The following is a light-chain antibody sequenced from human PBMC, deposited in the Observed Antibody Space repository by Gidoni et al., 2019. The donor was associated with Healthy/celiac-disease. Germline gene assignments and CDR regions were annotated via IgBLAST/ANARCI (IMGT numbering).Light chain of an antibody. CDR1: SSNLGSNT. J-gene: IGLJ3*02. V-gene: IGLV1-44*01. CDR2: SNN. Sequence: QSVLTQPPSASGTPAQSVTISCSGSSSNLGSNTVNWYQQLPGTAPKLLIYSNNQRPSGVPDRFSGSKSGTSASLAISGLQSEDEADYYCAAWDDSLNGHWVFGGGTKLTVL. CDR3: AAWDDSLNGHWV.